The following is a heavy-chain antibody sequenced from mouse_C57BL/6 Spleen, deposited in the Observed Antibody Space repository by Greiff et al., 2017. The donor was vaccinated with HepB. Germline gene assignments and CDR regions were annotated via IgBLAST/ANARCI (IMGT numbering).Heavy chain of an antibody. CDR3: TRDHEDYYGGGFDV. CDR1: GFTFSSYA. CDR2: ISSGGDYI. V-gene: IGHV5-9-1*02. J-gene: IGHJ1*03. D-gene: IGHD1-1*01. Sequence: EVKVVESGEGLVKPGGSLKLSCAASGFTFSSYAMSWVRQTPEKRLEWVAYISSGGDYIYYADTVKGRFTISRDNARNTLYLQMSSLKSEDTAMYYCTRDHEDYYGGGFDVWGTGTTVTVSS.